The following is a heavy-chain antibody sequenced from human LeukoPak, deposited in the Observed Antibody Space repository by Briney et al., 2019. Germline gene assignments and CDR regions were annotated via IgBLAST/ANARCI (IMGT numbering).Heavy chain of an antibody. CDR1: GGSISSHF. CDR2: IYYSGST. CDR3: ARQTMTTADAFDI. J-gene: IGHJ3*02. V-gene: IGHV4-59*08. D-gene: IGHD4-17*01. Sequence: SETLSLTCTVSGGSISSHFWSWIRQPPGKGLEWIAYIYYSGSTDYNPSLKSRVTISVDTSKNQFSLKLSSVTAADTAVYYCARQTMTTADAFDIWGQGTMVTVPS.